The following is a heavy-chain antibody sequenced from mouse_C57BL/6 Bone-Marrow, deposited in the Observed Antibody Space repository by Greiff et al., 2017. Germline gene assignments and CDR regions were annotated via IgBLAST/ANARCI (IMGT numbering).Heavy chain of an antibody. CDR2: INSDGGST. J-gene: IGHJ2*01. CDR3: ASPYGYDPRFDY. D-gene: IGHD2-2*01. V-gene: IGHV5-2*01. CDR1: EYEFPSHD. Sequence: EVQLQESGGGLVQPGESLKLSCESNEYEFPSHDMSWVRKTPEKRLELVAAINSDGGSTYYPDTMERRFIISRDNTKKTPYLQMSSLRSEDSALYYCASPYGYDPRFDYWGQGTTLTVSS.